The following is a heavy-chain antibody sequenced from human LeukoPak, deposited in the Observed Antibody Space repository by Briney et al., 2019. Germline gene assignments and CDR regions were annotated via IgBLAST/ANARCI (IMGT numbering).Heavy chain of an antibody. CDR1: GGSVSSGSYY. J-gene: IGHJ5*02. CDR2: IYYSGST. V-gene: IGHV4-61*01. CDR3: ARETIAVALNWFDP. D-gene: IGHD6-19*01. Sequence: SETLSLTCTVSGGSVSSGSYYWSWIRQPPGTGLEWIVYIYYSGSTNYNPSPKSRVTISVDTSKNQFSLKLSSVTAADTAVYYCARETIAVALNWFDPWGQGTLVTVSS.